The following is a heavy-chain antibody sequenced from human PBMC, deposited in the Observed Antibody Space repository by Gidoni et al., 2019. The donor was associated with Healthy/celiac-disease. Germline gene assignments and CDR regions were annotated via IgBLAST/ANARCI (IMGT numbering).Heavy chain of an antibody. CDR2: ISSSSSYI. D-gene: IGHD3-22*01. J-gene: IGHJ4*02. Sequence: GKGLEWVSSISSSSSYIYYADSVKGRFTISRDNAKNSLYLQMNSLRAEDTAVYYCARAPPYYYDSSGSSPMDYWGQGTLVTVSS. V-gene: IGHV3-21*01. CDR3: ARAPPYYYDSSGSSPMDY.